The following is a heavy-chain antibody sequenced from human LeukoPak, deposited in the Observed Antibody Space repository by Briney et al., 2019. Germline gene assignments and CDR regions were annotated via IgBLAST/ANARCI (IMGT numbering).Heavy chain of an antibody. D-gene: IGHD3-22*01. CDR2: IKSKTDGGTT. V-gene: IGHV3-15*01. CDR3: STGRGLDTSVYYPYYFDY. CDR1: GFTFSDAW. Sequence: PGGSLRLSCAASGFTFSDAWMSWVRQTPGKGLEWVGRIKSKTDGGTTEFAAPVKGRFTISRDDSENTLYLQMNSLKTEDTAVYFCSTGRGLDTSVYYPYYFDYWGQGTLVTVSS. J-gene: IGHJ4*02.